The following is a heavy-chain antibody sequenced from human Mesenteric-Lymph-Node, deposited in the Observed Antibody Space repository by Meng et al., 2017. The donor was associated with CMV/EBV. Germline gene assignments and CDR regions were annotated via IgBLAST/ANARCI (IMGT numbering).Heavy chain of an antibody. V-gene: IGHV3-21*01. CDR3: AREGAYCGGDCFPYYYYGMDV. CDR1: GFTFSNYW. Sequence: GESLKISCAASGFTFSNYWMHWVRQAPGKGLEWVSSISSSSSYIYYADSVKGRFTISRDNAKNSLYLQMNSLRAEDTAVYYCAREGAYCGGDCFPYYYYGMDVWGQGTTVTVSS. J-gene: IGHJ6*02. CDR2: ISSSSSYI. D-gene: IGHD2-21*01.